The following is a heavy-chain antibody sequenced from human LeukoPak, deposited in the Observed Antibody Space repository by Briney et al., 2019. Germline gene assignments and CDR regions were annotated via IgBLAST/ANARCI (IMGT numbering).Heavy chain of an antibody. CDR1: GATFSSYA. Sequence: ASVKLCCKASGATFSSYAISWVRQAPGQGLEWMGGIIPIFGTANYAQKFQGRVTITADESTSTAYMELSSLTSEDTAVYYCARRGLVAGIYDLVYGFDIWGKGTMVTVSS. J-gene: IGHJ3*02. D-gene: IGHD3/OR15-3a*01. V-gene: IGHV1-69*13. CDR3: ARRGLVAGIYDLVYGFDI. CDR2: IIPIFGTA.